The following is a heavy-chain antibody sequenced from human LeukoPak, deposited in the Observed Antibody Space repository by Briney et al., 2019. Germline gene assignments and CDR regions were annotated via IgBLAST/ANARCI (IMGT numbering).Heavy chain of an antibody. V-gene: IGHV3-74*01. CDR1: GFTFSSYW. CDR2: INSDGSST. D-gene: IGHD3-3*01. J-gene: IGHJ5*02. Sequence: QPGGSLRLSCAASGFTFSSYWMHWVLQAPGKGLVWVSRINSDGSSTSYADSVKGRFTISRDNAKNTLYLQMNSLRAEDTAVYYCAREYYDFWSGYYTNWFDPWGQGTLVTVSS. CDR3: AREYYDFWSGYYTNWFDP.